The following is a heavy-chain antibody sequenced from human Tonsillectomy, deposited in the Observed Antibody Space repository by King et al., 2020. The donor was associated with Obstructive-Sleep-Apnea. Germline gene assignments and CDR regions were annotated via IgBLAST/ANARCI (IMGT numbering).Heavy chain of an antibody. J-gene: IGHJ1*01. Sequence: DVQLVESGGGLVQPGGSLRLSCAASGFTFSDHYMDWVRQAPGKGLEWVGRIRNKANNYTTEYAASVKGRFTISRDDSKNSLYLEMKSLKTEETAVFYCASVFDYGVSDGYFQYWGQGTLVTVSS. D-gene: IGHD4-17*01. CDR1: GFTFSDHY. V-gene: IGHV3-72*01. CDR2: IRNKANNYTT. CDR3: ASVFDYGVSDGYFQY.